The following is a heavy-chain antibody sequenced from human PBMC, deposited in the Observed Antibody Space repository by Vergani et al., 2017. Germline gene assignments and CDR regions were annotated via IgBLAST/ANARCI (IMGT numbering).Heavy chain of an antibody. CDR3: ASLKATTSQNFDY. J-gene: IGHJ4*02. D-gene: IGHD5-12*01. Sequence: QVQLVQSGAEVKKPGSSVKVSCKASGGTFSSYTISWVRQAPGQGLEWMGRIIPILGIANYAQKFQGRVTLTADKSTSTAYMELSSLRSEDTAVYYCASLKATTSQNFDYWGQGTLVTVSS. CDR1: GGTFSSYT. V-gene: IGHV1-69*02. CDR2: IIPILGIA.